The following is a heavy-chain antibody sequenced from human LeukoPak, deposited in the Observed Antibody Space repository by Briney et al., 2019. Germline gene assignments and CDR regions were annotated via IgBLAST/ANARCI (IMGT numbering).Heavy chain of an antibody. J-gene: IGHJ4*02. Sequence: PGGSLRVSCAASGFSFSTYWMSWVRQAPGKGLEWVANIKRDRSEKYYVDSVKGRFTISRDNANNSLYLQMNSLRAEDTAVYYCARLGGTYYNPYFDYCGQGILVTVSS. V-gene: IGHV3-7*01. CDR3: ARLGGTYYNPYFDY. CDR2: IKRDRSEK. D-gene: IGHD1-26*01. CDR1: GFSFSTYW.